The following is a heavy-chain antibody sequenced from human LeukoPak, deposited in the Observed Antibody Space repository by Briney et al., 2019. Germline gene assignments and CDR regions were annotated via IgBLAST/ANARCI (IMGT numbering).Heavy chain of an antibody. V-gene: IGHV3-7*03. D-gene: IGHD3-16*01. J-gene: IGHJ6*02. CDR2: INHNGNVN. Sequence: GGSLRLSCAASGFTFSSYWMNWARQAPGKGLEWVASINHNGNVNYYVDSVKGRFTISRDNAENSLYLQMSNLRAEDTAVYFCARGGGLDVWGQGATVTVSS. CDR3: ARGGGLDV. CDR1: GFTFSSYW.